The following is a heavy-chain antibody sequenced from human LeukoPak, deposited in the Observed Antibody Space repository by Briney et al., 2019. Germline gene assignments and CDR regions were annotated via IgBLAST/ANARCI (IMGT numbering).Heavy chain of an antibody. V-gene: IGHV3-30*02. CDR1: GFTFGDYA. D-gene: IGHD6-6*01. J-gene: IGHJ4*02. Sequence: GGSLRLSCTASGFTFGDYAMSWVRQAPGKGLGWVAFIRSDASNEYYADSVKGRFTISRDNSKNTLYLQMSSLRAEDTAVYYCAKGYSSSPFDYWGQGTLVTVSS. CDR2: IRSDASNE. CDR3: AKGYSSSPFDY.